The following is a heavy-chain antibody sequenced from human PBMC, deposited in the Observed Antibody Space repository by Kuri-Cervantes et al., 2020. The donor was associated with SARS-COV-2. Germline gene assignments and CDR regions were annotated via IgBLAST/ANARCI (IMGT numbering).Heavy chain of an antibody. D-gene: IGHD6-6*01. CDR3: ARGAAARLEYYGMDV. CDR1: GFTFSSYG. Sequence: GESLKISCAASGFTFSSYGMHWVRQAPGKGLEWVAVIRYDGSNKYYADSVKGRFTISRDNSKNTLYLQMNSLRAEDTAVYYCARGAAARLEYYGMDVWGQGTTVTVSS. J-gene: IGHJ6*02. V-gene: IGHV3-33*01. CDR2: IRYDGSNK.